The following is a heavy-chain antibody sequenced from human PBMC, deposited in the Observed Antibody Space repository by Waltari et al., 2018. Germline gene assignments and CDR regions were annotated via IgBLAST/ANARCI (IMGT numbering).Heavy chain of an antibody. D-gene: IGHD3-10*01. Sequence: EVQLVESGGGLVQPGGSLRLSCAASEFTFSSYRMNWVRQAPGKGLVLVSYISSSSTTIDYADSVKGRFTISRDNAKNSLYLQMNSLRDEDTAVYYCARENYYGSGTYPMDVWGKGTTVTVSS. CDR1: EFTFSSYR. V-gene: IGHV3-48*02. CDR3: ARENYYGSGTYPMDV. CDR2: ISSSSTTI. J-gene: IGHJ6*04.